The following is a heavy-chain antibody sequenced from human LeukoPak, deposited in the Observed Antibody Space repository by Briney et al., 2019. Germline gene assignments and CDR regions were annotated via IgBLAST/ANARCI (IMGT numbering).Heavy chain of an antibody. J-gene: IGHJ6*02. CDR1: GYTLTELS. Sequence: GASVKVSCKVSGYTLTELSMHWVRQAPGKGMEWMGGFDPEDGETIYAQKFQGRVTMTEDTSTDTAYMELSSLRSEDTAVYYCAHGSSSTSWYYGMDVWGQGTTVTVSS. CDR2: FDPEDGET. CDR3: AHGSSSTSWYYGMDV. D-gene: IGHD2-2*01. V-gene: IGHV1-24*01.